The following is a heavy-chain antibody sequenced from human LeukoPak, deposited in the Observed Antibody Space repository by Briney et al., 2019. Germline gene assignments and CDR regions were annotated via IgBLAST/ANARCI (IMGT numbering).Heavy chain of an antibody. J-gene: IGHJ4*02. D-gene: IGHD3-16*02. V-gene: IGHV3-47*02. CDR1: GFAFSSYV. CDR2: IGTGGDT. Sequence: HPGGSLRPSCAASGFAFSSYVLHWVRRAPGKGPEWVSAIGTGGDTYYADSVMGRFTISRDNAKKSLYLQMNSLIAEDMAVYYCARDRPPRIMITFGGVIGNKEGYYFDYWGQGTLVTVSS. CDR3: ARDRPPRIMITFGGVIGNKEGYYFDY.